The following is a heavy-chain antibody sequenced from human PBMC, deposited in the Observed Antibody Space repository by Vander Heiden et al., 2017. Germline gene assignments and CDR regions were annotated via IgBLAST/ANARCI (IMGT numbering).Heavy chain of an antibody. D-gene: IGHD7-27*01. J-gene: IGHJ4*02. CDR3: TTDPNWPLDS. CDR1: GFTFSTYA. CDR2: ISPSGKDT. V-gene: IGHV3-23*01. Sequence: EVQILESGGGLLQPGGSLSLSCAASGFTFSTYAMCWVRQAPGKGLEVVSSISPSGKDTSYADSVKGRFTISRDNSKNTLYLQMNSLRVDDTAIYYCTTDPNWPLDSWGQGTLVTVSS.